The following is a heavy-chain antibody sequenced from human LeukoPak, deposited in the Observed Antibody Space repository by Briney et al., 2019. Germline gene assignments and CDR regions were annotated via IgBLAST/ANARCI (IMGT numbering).Heavy chain of an antibody. CDR2: ITASDTTK. D-gene: IGHD2-2*01. CDR3: TTAPGFSSSWRS. CDR1: GFTFTTYN. V-gene: IGHV3-48*01. J-gene: IGHJ5*02. Sequence: SGGSLRLSCAASGFTFTTYNMNWVRQAPGKGPEWVAYITASDTTKYYADSVKGRFTISRDNDKKSLFLQMNSLRAEDTAVYYCTTAPGFSSSWRSWGQGTLVTVSS.